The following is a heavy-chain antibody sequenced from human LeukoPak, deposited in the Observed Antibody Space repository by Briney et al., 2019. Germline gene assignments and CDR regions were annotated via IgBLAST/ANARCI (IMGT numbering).Heavy chain of an antibody. CDR3: AKVSYCSSTSCYTWDY. V-gene: IGHV3-30*02. J-gene: IGHJ4*02. CDR1: GFTFSSYG. CDR2: IRYDGSNK. Sequence: PGGSLRLSCAASGFTFSSYGMHWVRQAPGKGLEWVAFIRYDGSNKYYADSVKGRFTISRDNSKNTLYLQMNSLRAEDTAVYYCAKVSYCSSTSCYTWDYWGQGTLVTVSS. D-gene: IGHD2-2*02.